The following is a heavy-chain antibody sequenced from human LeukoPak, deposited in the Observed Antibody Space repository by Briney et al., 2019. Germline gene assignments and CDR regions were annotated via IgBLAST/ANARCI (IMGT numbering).Heavy chain of an antibody. D-gene: IGHD3-10*01. V-gene: IGHV4-4*02. CDR1: GGSISSSNW. CDR2: IYHSGST. J-gene: IGHJ5*02. Sequence: TSGTLSLTCAVSGGSISSSNWWSWVRQPPGKGLEWIGEIYHSGSTNYNPSLKSRVTISVDTSKNQFSLKLSSVTAADTAVYYCARSSRGHWFDPWGQGTLVTVSS. CDR3: ARSSRGHWFDP.